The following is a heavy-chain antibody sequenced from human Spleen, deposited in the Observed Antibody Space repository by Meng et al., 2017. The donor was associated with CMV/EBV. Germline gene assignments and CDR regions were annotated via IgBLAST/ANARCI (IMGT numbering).Heavy chain of an antibody. D-gene: IGHD3-3*01. V-gene: IGHV6-1*01. Sequence: SSKSAVWNWIRQSPSRGLEWLGRTYYRSKWYSDYAISVNNRITINPDTSKNKFSLQMNSVTPEDTAVYYCARTYYDFWSGYSPFDYWGQGTLVTVSS. CDR3: ARTYYDFWSGYSPFDY. CDR2: TYYRSKWYS. J-gene: IGHJ4*02. CDR1: SSKSAV.